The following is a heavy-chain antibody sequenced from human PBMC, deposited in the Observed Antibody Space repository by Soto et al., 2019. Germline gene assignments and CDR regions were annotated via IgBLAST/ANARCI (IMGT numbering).Heavy chain of an antibody. CDR3: ARDRKPLYWYFDL. V-gene: IGHV3-23*03. J-gene: IGHJ2*01. CDR1: GFTFDSFA. Sequence: EVQLLESGGGLEQPGGSLRLSCAASGFTFDSFAMTWVRQAPGKGLEWVSVIYSGGSTYYADSVKGRFTISRDNSKNTLYLQMNSLRAEDTAVYYCARDRKPLYWYFDLWGRGTLVTVSS. CDR2: IYSGGST.